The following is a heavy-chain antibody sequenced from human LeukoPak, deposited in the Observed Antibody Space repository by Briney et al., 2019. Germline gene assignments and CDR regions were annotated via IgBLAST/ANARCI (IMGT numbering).Heavy chain of an antibody. CDR3: ARDRSRYSSGWYAFDY. J-gene: IGHJ4*02. CDR1: GYTFTSYG. D-gene: IGHD6-19*01. Sequence: ASVTVSCTASGYTFTSYGISWVRQAPGQGLEWMGWISAYNGNTNYAQKLQGRVTMTTDTSTSTAYMELRSLRSDDTAVYYCARDRSRYSSGWYAFDYWGQGTLVTVSS. V-gene: IGHV1-18*01. CDR2: ISAYNGNT.